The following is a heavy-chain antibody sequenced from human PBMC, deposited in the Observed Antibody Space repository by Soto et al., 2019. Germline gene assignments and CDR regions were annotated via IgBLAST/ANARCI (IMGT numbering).Heavy chain of an antibody. CDR1: GGTFSSYA. V-gene: IGHV1-69*13. CDR2: IIPIFGTA. CDR3: ARGITGTHSFDY. D-gene: IGHD1-20*01. J-gene: IGHJ4*02. Sequence: GASVKVSCKAPGGTFSSYAISWVRQAPGQGLEWMGGIIPIFGTANYAQKFQGRVTITADESTSTAYMELSSLRSEDTAVYYCARGITGTHSFDYWGQGTLVTVSS.